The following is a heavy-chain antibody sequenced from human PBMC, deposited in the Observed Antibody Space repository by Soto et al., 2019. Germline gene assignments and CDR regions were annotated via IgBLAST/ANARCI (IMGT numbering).Heavy chain of an antibody. CDR1: GFTVSSNY. CDR2: IYSGGST. D-gene: IGHD1-26*01. J-gene: IGHJ4*02. V-gene: IGHV3-53*01. Sequence: GSLRLSCAASGFTVSSNYMSWVRQAPGKGLEWVSVIYSGGSTYYADSVKGRFTISRDNSKNTLYLQMNSLRAEDTAVYYCARDPVGATRGVDYWGQGTLVTVSS. CDR3: ARDPVGATRGVDY.